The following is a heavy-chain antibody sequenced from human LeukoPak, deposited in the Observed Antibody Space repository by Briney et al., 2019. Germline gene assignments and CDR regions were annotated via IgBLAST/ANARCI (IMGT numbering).Heavy chain of an antibody. CDR1: GGSISSGGYY. CDR3: ARAIYDSSGYPFDY. V-gene: IGHV4-31*03. D-gene: IGHD3-22*01. Sequence: SSQTLSLTCTVSGGSISSGGYYWSWIRQHPGKGLEWIGYIYYSGSTYYNPSLKSRVIISVDTSKNQFSLKLSSVTAADTAVYYCARAIYDSSGYPFDYWGQGTLVTVSS. J-gene: IGHJ4*02. CDR2: IYYSGST.